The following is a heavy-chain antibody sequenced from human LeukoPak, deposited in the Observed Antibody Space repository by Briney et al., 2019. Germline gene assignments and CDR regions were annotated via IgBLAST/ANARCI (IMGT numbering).Heavy chain of an antibody. CDR1: GYTFTSYD. J-gene: IGHJ4*02. CDR2: MNPNSGNT. Sequence: ASVKVSCKASGYTFTSYDINWVRQATGQGLEWMGWMNPNSGNTGYAQKFQGRVTMTRNTSISTAYMELSSLRSEDTAVYCCARGIGSTTVTTLEYYFDYWGQGTLLTLSS. V-gene: IGHV1-8*01. CDR3: ARGIGSTTVTTLEYYFDY. D-gene: IGHD4-17*01.